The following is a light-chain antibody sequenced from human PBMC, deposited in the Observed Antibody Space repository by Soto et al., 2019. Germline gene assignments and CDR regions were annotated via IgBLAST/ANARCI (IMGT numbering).Light chain of an antibody. CDR3: QHYNSLPLT. J-gene: IGKJ4*01. Sequence: EIVMTQSPATLSVSPGEGATLSCRASQSVNSNLAWYQQKPGQAPTLLIYGASTRATGVPARFSGSGSGTEFALTISSLQSEDFGVYYCQHYNSLPLTFGRGAMVEIK. CDR1: QSVNSN. V-gene: IGKV3-15*01. CDR2: GAS.